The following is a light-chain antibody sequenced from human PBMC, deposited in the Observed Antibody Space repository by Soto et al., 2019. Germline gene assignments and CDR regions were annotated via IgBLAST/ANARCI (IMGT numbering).Light chain of an antibody. V-gene: IGKV1-27*01. CDR3: QKYNSAPQT. CDR1: QGITNY. J-gene: IGKJ5*01. Sequence: DIRMTQSPSSLSASVGDRVTITCRASQGITNYLAWYQQKPGKVPKLLIYAASTLQSGVPSRFSGSGSGTDFTLTISSLQPEDVATYYCQKYNSAPQTFGQGTRLEIK. CDR2: AAS.